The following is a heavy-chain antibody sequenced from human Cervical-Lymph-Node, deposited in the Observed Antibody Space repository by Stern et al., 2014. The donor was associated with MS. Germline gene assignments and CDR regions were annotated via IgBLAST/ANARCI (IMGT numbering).Heavy chain of an antibody. D-gene: IGHD2-21*01. J-gene: IGHJ4*02. V-gene: IGHV3-11*01. Sequence: VQLVESGGGLVKPGGSLRLSCVASGFTFSDHYMSWIRQAPGQGLEFVSYISNSGSFVNDADSVKGRFTISRDNAKDSLYLQMNSLRAEDTAVYYCSREPRLTDYWGQGTLVSVSS. CDR1: GFTFSDHY. CDR3: SREPRLTDY. CDR2: ISNSGSFV.